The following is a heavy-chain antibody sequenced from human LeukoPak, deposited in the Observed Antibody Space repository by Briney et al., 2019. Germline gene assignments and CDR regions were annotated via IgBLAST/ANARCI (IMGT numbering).Heavy chain of an antibody. J-gene: IGHJ4*02. CDR3: ARVGGSIAVAGTSVFDY. V-gene: IGHV1-69*13. Sequence: GASVKVSCKASGGTFSSYAISWVRQAPGQGLEWMGGIIPIFGTTNYARKFQGRVTITADESTSTAYMELSSLGSGDTAVYYCARVGGSIAVAGTSVFDYWGQGTLVTVSS. D-gene: IGHD6-19*01. CDR1: GGTFSSYA. CDR2: IIPIFGTT.